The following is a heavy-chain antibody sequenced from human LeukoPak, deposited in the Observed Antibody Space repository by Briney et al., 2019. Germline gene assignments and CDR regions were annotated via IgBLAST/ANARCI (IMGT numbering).Heavy chain of an antibody. CDR1: GLSFSSYG. CDR3: AKKDGGRGEGTFDY. D-gene: IGHD3-10*01. Sequence: GGSLRLSCAASGLSFSSYGMHWVRQAPGKGLEWVAFIQYDGSNKFYADSVKGRFTISRDNSKNTLYLQMNSLRAEDTAMYYCAKKDGGRGEGTFDYWGQGTLVTVSS. CDR2: IQYDGSNK. J-gene: IGHJ4*02. V-gene: IGHV3-30*02.